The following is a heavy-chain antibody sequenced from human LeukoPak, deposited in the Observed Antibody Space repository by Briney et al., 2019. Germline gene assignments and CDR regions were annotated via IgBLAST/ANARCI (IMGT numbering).Heavy chain of an antibody. V-gene: IGHV3-74*01. D-gene: IGHD2-2*01. CDR2: INSDGSST. CDR1: GFTFSSYW. CDR3: AREYCSSTSCYSYYGMDV. Sequence: GGSLRLFCAASGFTFSSYWMHWVRQAPGKALVWVSRINSDGSSTSYADSVKGRFTISRDNAKNTLYLQMNSLRAEDTAVYYCAREYCSSTSCYSYYGMDVWGQGALVTVSS. J-gene: IGHJ6*02.